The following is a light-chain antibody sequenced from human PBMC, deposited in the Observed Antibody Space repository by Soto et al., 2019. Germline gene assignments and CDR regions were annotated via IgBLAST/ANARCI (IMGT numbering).Light chain of an antibody. V-gene: IGLV1-40*01. CDR1: SSNIGAGYD. CDR2: GNS. Sequence: QSVLTQPPSVSGAPGQRVTISCTGSSSNIGAGYDVSWYQQLPGTAPKLLIYGNSNRPSGVPDRFSGSKSGTSASLAITGLQAEDEADYYCRSYDSSGSGVVFGGGTQLTVL. J-gene: IGLJ2*01. CDR3: RSYDSSGSGVV.